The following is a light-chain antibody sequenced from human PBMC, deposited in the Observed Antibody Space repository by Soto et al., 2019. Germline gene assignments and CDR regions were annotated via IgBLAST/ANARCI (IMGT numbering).Light chain of an antibody. Sequence: DIQLTQSPSTLSASVGDRVTMTCLASQSITQWLSWFQQKPGKAPNLLIYDVSSLESGVPSMFSGRGPGTVFTLTISSLQADDLGTYFCHQYNAYPYTFGQGTKVDIK. J-gene: IGKJ2*01. CDR3: HQYNAYPYT. V-gene: IGKV1-5*01. CDR2: DVS. CDR1: QSITQW.